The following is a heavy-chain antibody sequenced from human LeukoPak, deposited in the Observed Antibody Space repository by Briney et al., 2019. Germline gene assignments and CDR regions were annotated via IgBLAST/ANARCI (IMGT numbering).Heavy chain of an antibody. CDR1: GGSISSYY. CDR2: IYTSGST. V-gene: IGHV4-4*07. Sequence: SETLSLTCTVSGGSISSYYWSWIRQPAGKGLEWIGRIYTSGSTNYNPSLKSRVTMSVDTSKNQFSLKLSSVTAADTAVYYCAGAPGIAVAGSAFDIWGQGTMVTVSS. J-gene: IGHJ3*02. D-gene: IGHD6-19*01. CDR3: AGAPGIAVAGSAFDI.